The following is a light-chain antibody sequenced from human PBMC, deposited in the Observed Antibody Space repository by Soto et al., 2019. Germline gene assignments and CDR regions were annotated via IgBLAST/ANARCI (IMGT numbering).Light chain of an antibody. V-gene: IGLV2-23*01. Sequence: QSALTQPASVSGSPGQSITISCTVTSSHIGSYNFVSWYQQHPGKAPKLMIYEDDKRPSGVSHRFSGSKSGNTASLTVPGVQAEDEACYYCCSYPGQPVFFAGGTKLTVL. CDR3: CSYPGQPVF. J-gene: IGLJ2*01. CDR1: SSHIGSYNF. CDR2: EDD.